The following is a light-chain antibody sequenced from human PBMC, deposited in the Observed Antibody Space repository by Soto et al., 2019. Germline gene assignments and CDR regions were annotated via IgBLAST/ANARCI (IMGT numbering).Light chain of an antibody. CDR2: EVS. CDR1: SSDVGAYNY. Sequence: QSALTQPASVSGSPGQSITISCTGSSSDVGAYNYVSWYQQHPGKAPKLMIYEVSNRHSGVSNRFSGSKSGNTASLTISGLQAEDEADYYCSSYTSTTTLVFCGGTKVTVL. CDR3: SSYTSTTTLV. J-gene: IGLJ3*02. V-gene: IGLV2-14*01.